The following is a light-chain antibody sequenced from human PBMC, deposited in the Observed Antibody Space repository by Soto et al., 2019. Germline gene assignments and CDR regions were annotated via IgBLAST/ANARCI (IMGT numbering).Light chain of an antibody. CDR1: QSVSSSY. CDR3: QQYGSSPGT. V-gene: IGKV3-20*01. CDR2: GAS. Sequence: EIVLTQSPGTLSLSPGERATLSCRASQSVSSSYLAWYQQKPGQAPRRLIYGASSRATGIPDGFSGSGSGTDFTLTISRLEPEDFAVYYCQQYGSSPGTFGQGTKVEIK. J-gene: IGKJ1*01.